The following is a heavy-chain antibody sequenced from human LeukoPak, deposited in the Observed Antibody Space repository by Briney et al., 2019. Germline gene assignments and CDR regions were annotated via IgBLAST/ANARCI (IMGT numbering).Heavy chain of an antibody. CDR1: GFTFSSYE. D-gene: IGHD6-13*01. V-gene: IGHV3-48*03. CDR3: ARDATTAVGWVYMDV. J-gene: IGHJ6*03. CDR2: ISTSGTTI. Sequence: GGSLRLSCVASGFTFSSYEMNWVRQAPGKGLEWLSHISTSGTTIYYANSVKGRFTISRDNAKNSVYLQMNRLTAEDTGLYYCARDATTAVGWVYMDVWGKGTTVTISS.